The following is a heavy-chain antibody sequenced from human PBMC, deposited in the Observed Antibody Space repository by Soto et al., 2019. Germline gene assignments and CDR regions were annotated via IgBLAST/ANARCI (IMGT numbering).Heavy chain of an antibody. Sequence: QVQLVESGGGVVQPGRSLRLSCAASGFTFSSYAMHWVRQAPGKGLEWVAGISYDGSNKYYADSVKGRFTISRDNSKNTLYLQMNSLRAEDTAVYYCARGPRSLTRFDYWGQGTLVTVSS. J-gene: IGHJ4*02. CDR2: ISYDGSNK. V-gene: IGHV3-30-3*01. CDR1: GFTFSSYA. D-gene: IGHD2-15*01. CDR3: ARGPRSLTRFDY.